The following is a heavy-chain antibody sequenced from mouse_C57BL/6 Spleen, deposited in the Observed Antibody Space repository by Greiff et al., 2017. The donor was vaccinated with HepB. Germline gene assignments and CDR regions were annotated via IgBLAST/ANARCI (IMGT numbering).Heavy chain of an antibody. J-gene: IGHJ3*01. CDR2: IHPNSGST. CDR3: ARSVDGYSFAY. D-gene: IGHD2-3*01. Sequence: VQLQQPGAELVKPGASVKLSCKASGYTFTSYWMHWVKQRPGQGLEWIGMIHPNSGSTNYNEKFKSKATLTVDKSSSTAYMQLSSLTSEDSAVHYCARSVDGYSFAYWGQGTLVTVSA. V-gene: IGHV1-64*01. CDR1: GYTFTSYW.